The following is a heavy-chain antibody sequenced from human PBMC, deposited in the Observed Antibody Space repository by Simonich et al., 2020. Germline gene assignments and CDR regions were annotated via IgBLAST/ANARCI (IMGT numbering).Heavy chain of an antibody. D-gene: IGHD5-18*01. CDR2: VNPNRGGT. V-gene: IGHV1-2*02. J-gene: IGHJ3*02. Sequence: QVQLVQSGAEVKKPGASVKVSCKASGYTFTGYYMHWGRQSPGQGLEWMGEVNPNRGGTNNERKVQGRGTMTRDTSISTAYMELSRLRSDDTAVYYCARVSGGTAMVTSTFDIWGQGTMVTVSS. CDR1: GYTFTGYY. CDR3: ARVSGGTAMVTSTFDI.